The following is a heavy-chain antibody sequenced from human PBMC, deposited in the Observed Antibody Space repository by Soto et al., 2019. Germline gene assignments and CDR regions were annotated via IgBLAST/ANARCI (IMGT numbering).Heavy chain of an antibody. CDR1: GYTFSNYG. CDR3: AREANCGSDCYSPAEYSQH. Sequence: QVQLVQSGAEVKKPGASVKVSCKASGYTFSNYGISWVRQAPGQGLEWMGWISAYNGKTYDAERLQGRVTMTTDTSTSTAYMELRSRRSDDTAVYYCAREANCGSDCYSPAEYSQHWGQGTLVTVSS. V-gene: IGHV1-18*04. D-gene: IGHD2-21*02. CDR2: ISAYNGKT. J-gene: IGHJ1*01.